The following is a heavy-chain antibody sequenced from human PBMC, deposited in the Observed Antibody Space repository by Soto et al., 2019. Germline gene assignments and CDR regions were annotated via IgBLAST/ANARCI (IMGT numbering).Heavy chain of an antibody. V-gene: IGHV4-59*08. CDR1: GGSMTNYY. CDR2: IFYSGST. CDR3: ARHVPARAGFDS. J-gene: IGHJ5*01. Sequence: SETLSLTCTVSGGSMTNYYWSWIRQPPGKGLEWIGYIFYSGSTMYNPSLRSRFSISVDTSKNQISLRVRSVTAADTAVYYCARHVPARAGFDSWGPGTLVTVSS.